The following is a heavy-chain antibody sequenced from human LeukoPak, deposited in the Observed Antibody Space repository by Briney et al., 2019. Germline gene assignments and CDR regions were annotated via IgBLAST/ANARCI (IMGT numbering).Heavy chain of an antibody. CDR1: GYTVTSYY. V-gene: IGHV1-46*01. D-gene: IGHD2-2*02. CDR3: VRDGEGAAISVNYWFDP. CDR2: LNPSGGSS. Sequence: ASVKVSCKASGYTVTSYYMHWVRQAPGQGLEWMGILNPSGGSSSYAQKFQGRATLTRATSTSTAYMELRGLRSEDTAVYYCVRDGEGAAISVNYWFDPWGQGTLVTVSS. J-gene: IGHJ5*02.